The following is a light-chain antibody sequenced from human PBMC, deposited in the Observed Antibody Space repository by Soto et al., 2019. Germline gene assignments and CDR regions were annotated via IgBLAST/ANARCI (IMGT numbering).Light chain of an antibody. Sequence: IVLTQSPGTLSLSPGERTTLSCRASQSISRYLAWYQQKPGQAPRLLIYGASKRATGFPARFSGSGSGTDFTLTISSLEPEDFALYFCQQRSNWPRTFGGGTKVDIK. J-gene: IGKJ4*01. V-gene: IGKV3-11*01. CDR1: QSISRY. CDR3: QQRSNWPRT. CDR2: GAS.